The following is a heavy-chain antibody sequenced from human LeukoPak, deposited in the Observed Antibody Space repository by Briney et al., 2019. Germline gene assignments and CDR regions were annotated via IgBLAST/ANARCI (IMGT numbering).Heavy chain of an antibody. CDR2: INPSGGST. D-gene: IGHD6-13*01. V-gene: IGHV1-46*01. CDR1: GYTFTSYY. J-gene: IGHJ6*03. CDR3: AREGSSSWYARLRYMDV. Sequence: ASVKVSCKASGYTFTSYYMHWVRQAPGQGLEWMGIINPSGGSTSYAQKFQGRVTMTRDMSTSTVYMELSSLRSEDTAVYYCAREGSSSWYARLRYMDVWGRGTTVTVSS.